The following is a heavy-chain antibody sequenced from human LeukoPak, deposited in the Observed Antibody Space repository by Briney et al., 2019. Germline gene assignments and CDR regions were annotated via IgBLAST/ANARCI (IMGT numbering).Heavy chain of an antibody. CDR3: AKDSGSRKQSYYYYYYGMDV. CDR1: GFTFSSYG. V-gene: IGHV3-30*18. CDR2: ISYDGSNK. D-gene: IGHD3-10*01. J-gene: IGHJ6*02. Sequence: GGSLRLSCAASGFTFSSYGMHWVRQAPGKGLEWVAVISYDGSNKYYADSVKGRFTISRDNSKNTLYLQMNSLRAEDTAVYYCAKDSGSRKQSYYYYYYGMDVWGQGTTVTVSS.